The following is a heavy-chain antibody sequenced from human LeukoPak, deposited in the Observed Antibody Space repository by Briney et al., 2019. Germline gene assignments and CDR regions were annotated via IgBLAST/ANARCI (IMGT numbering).Heavy chain of an antibody. Sequence: GGSLRLSCAVSGFTFDDYAMHWVRQVPGKGREGVSGINWNSDSIGYADSVKGRFTISRDNGKNSLYLQMNRLRAEDTAVYYCARPRGCGSSRCNNFDYWGQGTLVTVSS. CDR3: ARPRGCGSSRCNNFDY. CDR1: GFTFDDYA. D-gene: IGHD2-2*01. V-gene: IGHV3-9*01. J-gene: IGHJ4*02. CDR2: INWNSDSI.